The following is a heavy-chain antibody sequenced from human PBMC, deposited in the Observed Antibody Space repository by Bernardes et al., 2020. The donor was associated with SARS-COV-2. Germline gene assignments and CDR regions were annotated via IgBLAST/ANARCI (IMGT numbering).Heavy chain of an antibody. J-gene: IGHJ6*02. CDR3: ARRLYGMDV. CDR2: INHSGST. Sequence: SGTLSLTCAVYGGSFSGYYRRWIRQTPGKGLEWIGEINHSGSTNYNPSLKSRVTISVDTSKNQFSLKLSSVTAADTAVYYCARRLYGMDVWGQGTTVTVSS. V-gene: IGHV4-34*01. CDR1: GGSFSGYY.